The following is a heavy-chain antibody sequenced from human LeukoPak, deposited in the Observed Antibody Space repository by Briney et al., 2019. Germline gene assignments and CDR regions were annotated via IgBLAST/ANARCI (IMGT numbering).Heavy chain of an antibody. Sequence: SQTLSLTCTVSGGSISSGVYYWSWIRQHPGKGLEWSGYIYYSGSTYYNPSLKSRVTISVDTSKKQFSLKLSSVTAADTAVYYCARGCSGGSCYPIEDAFDIWGQGTMVTVSS. V-gene: IGHV4-31*03. CDR3: ARGCSGGSCYPIEDAFDI. J-gene: IGHJ3*02. CDR1: GGSISSGVYY. CDR2: IYYSGST. D-gene: IGHD2-15*01.